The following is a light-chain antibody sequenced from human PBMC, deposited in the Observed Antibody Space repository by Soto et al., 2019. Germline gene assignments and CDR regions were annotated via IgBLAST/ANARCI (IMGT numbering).Light chain of an antibody. CDR2: AAS. CDR3: QQYNNWPLT. V-gene: IGKV3-15*01. Sequence: EIVMTQSPATLSVSPGERATLSCRASQSISRNFAWYQQKRAQDHRLLIYAASTRATGLPARFSGSGSGTEFTLTISSLQSEDFAVYSCQQYNNWPLTFGQWTKVEV. CDR1: QSISRN. J-gene: IGKJ1*01.